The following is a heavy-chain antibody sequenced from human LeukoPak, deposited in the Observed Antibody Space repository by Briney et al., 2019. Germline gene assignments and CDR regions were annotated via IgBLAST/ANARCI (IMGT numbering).Heavy chain of an antibody. D-gene: IGHD3-22*01. CDR1: GFTVSSNC. CDR2: IYSDGST. J-gene: IGHJ3*02. CDR3: ARGGDSSGSIRSAFDI. Sequence: PGGSLRLSRAASGFTVSSNCMSWVRQAPGKGLEWVSLIYSDGSTYYADSVKGRFTISRDNSKNTLYLQMNSLRAEDTAVYYCARGGDSSGSIRSAFDIWGQGTMVTVSS. V-gene: IGHV3-53*01.